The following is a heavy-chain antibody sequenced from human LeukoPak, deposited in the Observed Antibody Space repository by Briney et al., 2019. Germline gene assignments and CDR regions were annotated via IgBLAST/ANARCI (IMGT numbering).Heavy chain of an antibody. J-gene: IGHJ6*02. CDR3: AKDPLRQEWLLYYYYGMDV. CDR1: GFIFSSYA. D-gene: IGHD3-3*01. Sequence: GGSLRLSCAASGFIFSSYAMSWVRQTPGKGLEWVSAISGSGGSTYYADSVKGRFTIARDNSKNTLYLQMNSLRAEDTAVYYCAKDPLRQEWLLYYYYGMDVWGQGTTVTVSS. CDR2: ISGSGGST. V-gene: IGHV3-23*01.